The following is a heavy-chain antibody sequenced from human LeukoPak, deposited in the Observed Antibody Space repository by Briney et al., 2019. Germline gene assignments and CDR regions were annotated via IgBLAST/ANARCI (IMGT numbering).Heavy chain of an antibody. CDR1: GFTFSSYA. D-gene: IGHD3-22*01. Sequence: GGSLRLSCAASGFTFSSYAMHWVRQAPGKGLEWVAVISYDGSNKYYADSVKGRFTISRDNSKNTLYLQMNSLRAEDTAVYYCAREPRAPYCYDSSGYLASDFDYWGQGTLVTVSS. V-gene: IGHV3-30-3*01. CDR2: ISYDGSNK. CDR3: AREPRAPYCYDSSGYLASDFDY. J-gene: IGHJ4*02.